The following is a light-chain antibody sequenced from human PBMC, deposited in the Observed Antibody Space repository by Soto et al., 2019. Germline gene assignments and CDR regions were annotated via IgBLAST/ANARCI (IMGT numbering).Light chain of an antibody. CDR3: QQYNSYSRT. Sequence: DIQMTQSPSTLSASVGDRVTITCRASQSISTWLAWYQQKPGNAPKLLIFDASNLERGVPSRFSVSGSVTEFTLTIDSLQPDAFATDYGQQYNSYSRTFGQGT. V-gene: IGKV1-5*01. CDR2: DAS. J-gene: IGKJ1*01. CDR1: QSISTW.